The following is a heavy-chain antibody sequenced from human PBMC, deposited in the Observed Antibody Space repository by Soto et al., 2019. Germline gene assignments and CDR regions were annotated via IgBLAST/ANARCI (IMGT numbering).Heavy chain of an antibody. J-gene: IGHJ5*02. CDR3: ARDLRGSSGWYVGDWFDP. D-gene: IGHD6-19*01. Sequence: SETLSLTCAVSGYSISSGYYWCWIRQPPGKGLEWIGRIYHSGSTYYNPSLKSRVTISVDTSKNQFSLKLSSVTAADTAVYCCARDLRGSSGWYVGDWFDPWGQGTLVTVSS. V-gene: IGHV4-38-2*02. CDR1: GYSISSGYY. CDR2: IYHSGST.